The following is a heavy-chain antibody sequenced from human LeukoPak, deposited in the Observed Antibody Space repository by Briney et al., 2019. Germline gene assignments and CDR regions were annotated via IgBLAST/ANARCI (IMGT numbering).Heavy chain of an antibody. J-gene: IGHJ4*02. CDR2: IYYSGST. V-gene: IGHV4-31*03. D-gene: IGHD5-24*01. Sequence: PSQTLSLTCTVSGGSISSGGYYWSWIRQHPGKGLEWIGYIYYSGSTYYNPSLKSRITINPDTSKNQFSLQLSSVTAEDTAVYYCARGDQNFDYWGQGTLVTVSS. CDR1: GGSISSGGYY. CDR3: ARGDQNFDY.